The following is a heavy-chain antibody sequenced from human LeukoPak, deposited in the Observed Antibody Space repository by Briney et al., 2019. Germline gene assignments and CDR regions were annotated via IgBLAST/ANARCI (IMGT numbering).Heavy chain of an antibody. CDR3: ARDRGGGSGTYYILY. CDR1: GYTFTDYY. CDR2: INPNNGGT. D-gene: IGHD3-10*01. J-gene: IGHJ4*02. Sequence: ASVKVSCKASGYTFTDYYMHWVRQAPGQGLEWLGWINPNNGGTNYAQKFQGRVTMTRDTSISTAYMELSSLRSDDTAIYYCARDRGGGSGTYYILYWGLGSLVTVSS. V-gene: IGHV1-2*02.